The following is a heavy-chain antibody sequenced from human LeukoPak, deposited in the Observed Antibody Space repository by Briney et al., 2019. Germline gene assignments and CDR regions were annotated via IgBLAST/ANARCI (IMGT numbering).Heavy chain of an antibody. CDR1: GFTFREHA. D-gene: IGHD2-2*02. J-gene: IGHJ6*04. V-gene: IGHV3-33*06. CDR3: AKGDGRLLGYTDV. Sequence: GGSLRLSCAASGFTFREHAMYWVRQAPGKGLEWVAVIWYDGTSKYYADSVKGRCTVSRDNSKNTVVLQVTTLRVDDTAVYYCAKGDGRLLGYTDVWGKGTTVTVSS. CDR2: IWYDGTSK.